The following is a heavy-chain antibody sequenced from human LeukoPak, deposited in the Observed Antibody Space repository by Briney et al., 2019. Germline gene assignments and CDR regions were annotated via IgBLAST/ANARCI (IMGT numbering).Heavy chain of an antibody. CDR2: INPNSGGT. CDR3: ARDGSRAVSWYFAHDY. CDR1: GYTFTSYY. J-gene: IGHJ4*02. Sequence: GASVKVSCKASGYTFTSYYMHWVRQAPGQGLEWMGWINPNSGGTNYAQKFQGRVTMTRDTSISTAYMELSRLRSDDTAVYYCARDGSRAVSWYFAHDYWGQGTLVTVSS. V-gene: IGHV1-2*02. D-gene: IGHD6-13*01.